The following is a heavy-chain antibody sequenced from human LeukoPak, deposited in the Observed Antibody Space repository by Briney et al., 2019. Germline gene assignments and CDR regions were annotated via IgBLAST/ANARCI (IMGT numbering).Heavy chain of an antibody. J-gene: IGHJ4*02. D-gene: IGHD3-9*01. CDR1: GFTFSXXX. CDR2: XXXXXSDT. Sequence: GGSLRLSCAASGFTFSXXXXXXIRQAPGKXXXXXXXXXXXXSDTNYADSVKGRFXXSRDNAKNSLYLQMHSLRAEDTAVYYCARDVEEGRGSYDILTGYTDYWGQGTLVTVSS. V-gene: IGHV3-11*05. CDR3: ARDVEEGRGSYDILTGYTDY.